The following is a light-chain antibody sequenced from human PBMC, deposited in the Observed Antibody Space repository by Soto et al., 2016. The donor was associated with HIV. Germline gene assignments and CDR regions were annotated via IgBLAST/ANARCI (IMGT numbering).Light chain of an antibody. V-gene: IGLV3-19*01. CDR2: GKN. CDR3: KSRDSSGNHYV. Sequence: SSELTQDPAVSVALGQTVRITCQGDSLRRYYASWYQQKPGQAPVLVIYGKNNRPSGTPDRFSGSRSGSTASLTITGTQAEDEADYYCKSRDSSGNHYVFGTGTTVTVL. CDR1: SLRRYY. J-gene: IGLJ1*01.